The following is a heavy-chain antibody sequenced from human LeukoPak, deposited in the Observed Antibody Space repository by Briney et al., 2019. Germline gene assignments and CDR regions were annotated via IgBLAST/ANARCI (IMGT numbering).Heavy chain of an antibody. D-gene: IGHD4-17*01. CDR3: TTDHGEYALVY. CDR2: IKSKVAGGTT. Sequence: GGSLRLSCAASGFTFSSYGIHWVRQAPGKGLEWVGHIKSKVAGGTTDYAAPVKGRFTTSRDDSKNTLYLQMNSLKTEDTAVYYCTTDHGEYALVYWGQGTLVTVSS. CDR1: GFTFSSYG. V-gene: IGHV3-15*01. J-gene: IGHJ4*02.